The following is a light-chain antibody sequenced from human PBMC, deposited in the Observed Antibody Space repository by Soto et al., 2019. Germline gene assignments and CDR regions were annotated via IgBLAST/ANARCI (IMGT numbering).Light chain of an antibody. J-gene: IGKJ1*01. CDR3: QQYNNWPQT. CDR1: QSVSSN. Sequence: EIVMTQSPATLSVSPGERATLSCRASQSVSSNLAWYQQKPGQAPRLLICGASTRATGIPARFSGSGSGTEFTLTISSLQSEDFAVYYCQQYNNWPQTFGQGTKVEIK. V-gene: IGKV3-15*01. CDR2: GAS.